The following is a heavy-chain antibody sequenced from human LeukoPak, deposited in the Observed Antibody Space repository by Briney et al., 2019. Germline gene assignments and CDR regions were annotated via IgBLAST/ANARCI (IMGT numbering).Heavy chain of an antibody. D-gene: IGHD6-19*01. Sequence: GGSLRLSCAASGFTFSSYGMHWVRQAPGKGLEWVANINQDGSDKYYADSVKGRFTISRDNAKNSLYLQVNSLRAEDTAIYYCAKDTLYSSGSAKDYWGQGTLVTVSS. J-gene: IGHJ4*02. CDR3: AKDTLYSSGSAKDY. CDR1: GFTFSSYG. CDR2: INQDGSDK. V-gene: IGHV3-7*01.